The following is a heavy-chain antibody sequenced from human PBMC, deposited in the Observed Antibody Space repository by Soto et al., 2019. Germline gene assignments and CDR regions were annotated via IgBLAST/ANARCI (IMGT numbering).Heavy chain of an antibody. Sequence: PSETLSLTCTVSGGSISSYGYYWSWIRQHPGKGLEWIGYIHSSGRTYYKPSLESRVTISADTSKTQFSLKLTSVTAADTAVYYSEARGSYLGSWGQGTLVT. CDR1: GGSISSYGYY. V-gene: IGHV4-31*03. CDR2: IHSSGRT. D-gene: IGHD2-15*01. CDR3: EARGSYLGS. J-gene: IGHJ5*01.